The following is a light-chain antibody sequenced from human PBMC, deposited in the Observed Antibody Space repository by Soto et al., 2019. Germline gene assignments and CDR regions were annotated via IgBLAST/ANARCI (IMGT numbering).Light chain of an antibody. CDR2: SND. CDR3: AAWDDRLSGPL. J-gene: IGLJ2*01. Sequence: QSVLTQSPSASGTPGQRVTSTCSGTSSNIGTNYVYWYQQLPGTAPKVLIYSNDKRPSGVPDRFSGSKSGTSASLAISGLWSEDEADYYCAAWDDRLSGPLFGGGTKLTVL. V-gene: IGLV1-47*03. CDR1: SSNIGTNY.